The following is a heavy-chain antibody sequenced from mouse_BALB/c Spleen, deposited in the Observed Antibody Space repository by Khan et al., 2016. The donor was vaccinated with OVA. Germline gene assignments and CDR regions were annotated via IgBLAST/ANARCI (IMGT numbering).Heavy chain of an antibody. CDR1: GHTFTQYG. D-gene: IGHD2-10*01. CDR3: ARPPYCTYVMDN. V-gene: IGHV9-3-1*01. Sequence: LVESGPELKKPGETVKLSCKASGHTFTQYGMTWVKQAPGKGLKWMGWINTYTGEPTYADAFNGRFAFSLETSASPAYLQIHTLKTEDTATYFCARPPYCTYVMDNWGQGTSVTVAS. CDR2: INTYTGEP. J-gene: IGHJ4*01.